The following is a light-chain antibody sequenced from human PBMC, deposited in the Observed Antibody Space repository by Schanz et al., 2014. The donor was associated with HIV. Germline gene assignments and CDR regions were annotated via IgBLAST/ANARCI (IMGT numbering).Light chain of an antibody. CDR2: EVS. V-gene: IGLV2-14*01. Sequence: QSVLTQPPSASGSRGQSVTISCTGTSSDVGHYDYVSWYQQHPGKAPKLMIYEVSKRPSGVSNRFSGSKSGNTASLTISGLQAEDEADYYCNSYTSKNTPIFGGGTKLTVL. J-gene: IGLJ2*01. CDR1: SSDVGHYDY. CDR3: NSYTSKNTPI.